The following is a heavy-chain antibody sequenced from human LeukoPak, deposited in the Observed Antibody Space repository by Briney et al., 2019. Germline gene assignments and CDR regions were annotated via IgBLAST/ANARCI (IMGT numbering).Heavy chain of an antibody. CDR1: GGSISSYY. CDR3: ARATRKSYYDFWSGTDCDAFDI. J-gene: IGHJ3*02. Sequence: SETLSLTCTVSGGSISSYYWSWIRQPPGKGLEWIGYIYYSGSTNYNPSLKSRVTISVDTSKNQFSLKLSSVTAADTAVYYCARATRKSYYDFWSGTDCDAFDIWGQGTMVTVSS. D-gene: IGHD3-3*01. V-gene: IGHV4-59*01. CDR2: IYYSGST.